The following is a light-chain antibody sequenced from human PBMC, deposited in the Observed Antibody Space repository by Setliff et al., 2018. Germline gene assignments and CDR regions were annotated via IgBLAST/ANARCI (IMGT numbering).Light chain of an antibody. J-gene: IGLJ1*01. CDR1: SSDVGAYNY. V-gene: IGLV2-14*03. CDR3: NAYASDTTYV. CDR2: DVS. Sequence: QSALTQPASVSGSPGQSITISCTGASSDVGAYNYVSWYQQHPRQAPKLMIYDVSKRPSGVSYRFSGSKSGNTASLTISGLQAGDEAEYYCNAYASDTTYVFGSGTKGTVL.